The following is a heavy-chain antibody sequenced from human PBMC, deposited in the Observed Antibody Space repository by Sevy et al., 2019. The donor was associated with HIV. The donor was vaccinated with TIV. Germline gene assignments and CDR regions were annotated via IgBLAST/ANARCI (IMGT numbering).Heavy chain of an antibody. V-gene: IGHV3-23*01. Sequence: GGSLRLSCAASGFTFSIYAMSWVRQAPGKGLEWVSAICGSGGRTYYADSVKGRFTMSRDNSKNTLYLQMSSLRAEDTAVYYCARGENTAAVYCYMDVWGKGTMVTVSS. D-gene: IGHD2-21*02. CDR1: GFTFSIYA. J-gene: IGHJ6*03. CDR3: ARGENTAAVYCYMDV. CDR2: ICGSGGRT.